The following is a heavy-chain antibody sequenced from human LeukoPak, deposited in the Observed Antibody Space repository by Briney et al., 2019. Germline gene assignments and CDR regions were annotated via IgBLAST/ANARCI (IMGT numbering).Heavy chain of an antibody. CDR3: ARDCDDAAFDI. J-gene: IGHJ3*02. CDR1: GGSISSGGYY. CDR2: IYYSGST. V-gene: IGHV4-31*03. Sequence: SETLSLTCTVSGGSISSGGYYWSWIRQHPGKSLEWIGYIYYSGSTYYNPSLKSRVTISVDTSKNQFSLKLSSVTAADTAVYYCARDCDDAAFDIWGQGTMVTVSS.